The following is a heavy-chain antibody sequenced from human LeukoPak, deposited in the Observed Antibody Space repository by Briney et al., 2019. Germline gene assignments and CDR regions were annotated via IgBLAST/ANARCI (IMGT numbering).Heavy chain of an antibody. CDR1: GGSISSSSYY. J-gene: IGHJ4*02. Sequence: SETLSLTCTVSGGSISSSSYYWGWIRQPPGKGLEWIGSIYYSGSTYYNPSLKSRVTISVDTSKNQFSLKLSSVTAADTAVYYCARNYDSSGYYYEGFDYWGQGTLVTVSS. D-gene: IGHD3-22*01. V-gene: IGHV4-39*01. CDR3: ARNYDSSGYYYEGFDY. CDR2: IYYSGST.